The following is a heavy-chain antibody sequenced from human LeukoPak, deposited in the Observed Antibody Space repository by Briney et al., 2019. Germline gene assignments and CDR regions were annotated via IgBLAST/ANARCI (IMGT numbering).Heavy chain of an antibody. V-gene: IGHV3-20*04. D-gene: IGHD3-16*01. CDR3: ARDRMGPSFRVSHFDS. CDR1: GFTFVDFG. J-gene: IGHJ4*02. Sequence: GGSLRLSCAPSGFTFVDFGLSWVRRAPGKGLEWLAAINYNGAITDYADSVKGRFTISRDNAKNSLYLQMDSLRADDTAFYFCARDRMGPSFRVSHFDSWGQGTLVTVSS. CDR2: INYNGAIT.